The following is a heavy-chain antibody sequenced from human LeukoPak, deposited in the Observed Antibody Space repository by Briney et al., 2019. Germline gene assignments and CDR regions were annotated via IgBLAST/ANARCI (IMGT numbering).Heavy chain of an antibody. CDR2: IWYDEINT. V-gene: IGHV3-33*06. CDR1: GFTFSSYG. Sequence: PGTSLRLSCAASGFTFSSYGMHWVRQAPGKGLEWVALIWYDEINTYYADSVKGRFTISRDNSKNSLYLQMNSLRAGDTAVYYCAKEMTRHDYGYYYFDYWGQGTLVTVSS. J-gene: IGHJ4*02. CDR3: AKEMTRHDYGYYYFDY. D-gene: IGHD4-17*01.